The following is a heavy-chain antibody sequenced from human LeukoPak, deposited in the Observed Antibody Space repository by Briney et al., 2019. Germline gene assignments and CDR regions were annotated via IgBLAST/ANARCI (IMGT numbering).Heavy chain of an antibody. D-gene: IGHD3-22*01. V-gene: IGHV3-7*01. J-gene: IGHJ4*02. CDR1: GFTFSSYW. Sequence: PGGSLRLFCAASGFTFSSYWMSWDRQAPGKGLEWVANIKQDGSEKYYVDSVKGRFTISRDNAKNSLYLQMNSLRAEDTAVYYCARQDDSSGYYRQPLDYWGQGTLVTVSS. CDR2: IKQDGSEK. CDR3: ARQDDSSGYYRQPLDY.